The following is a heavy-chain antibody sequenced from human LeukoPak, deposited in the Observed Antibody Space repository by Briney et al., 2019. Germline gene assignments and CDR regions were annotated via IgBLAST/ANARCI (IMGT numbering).Heavy chain of an antibody. Sequence: QPGGSLRLSCAASGFTFSGYAMSWVRQAPGKGLEWVSAINGNGGGTYYAEAVKGRFSISRDNSKNTLSLQMSSLRAEDTAVYYRARQISGSGQGFDPWGQGTLVAVSS. D-gene: IGHD3-10*01. V-gene: IGHV3-23*01. CDR1: GFTFSGYA. CDR2: INGNGGGT. J-gene: IGHJ5*02. CDR3: ARQISGSGQGFDP.